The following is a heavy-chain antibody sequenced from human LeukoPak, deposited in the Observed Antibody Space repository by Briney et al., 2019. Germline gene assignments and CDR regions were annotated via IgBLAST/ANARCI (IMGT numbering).Heavy chain of an antibody. CDR3: AKDKLGASGSYNY. CDR1: GFTFSNYD. D-gene: IGHD3-10*01. Sequence: GGSLRLSCAASGFTFSNYDMSWVRQAPGKGREWVSGISGSDGRTYYADSVKGRFTISRDNSKNTLFLQMNSLRAEDTAVYYCAKDKLGASGSYNYWGQGALVTVSS. CDR2: ISGSDGRT. J-gene: IGHJ4*02. V-gene: IGHV3-23*01.